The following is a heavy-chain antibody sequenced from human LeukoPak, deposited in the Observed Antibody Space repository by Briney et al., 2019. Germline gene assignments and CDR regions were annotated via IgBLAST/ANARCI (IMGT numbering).Heavy chain of an antibody. CDR1: GFTFSSYG. CDR2: IWYDGSNK. CDR3: ARDDYYDSSGRAFDI. J-gene: IGHJ3*02. D-gene: IGHD3-22*01. Sequence: GRSLRLSCAASGFTFSSYGMHWVRQAPGKGLEWVAVIWYDGSNKYYADSVKGRFTISRDNSKNTLYLQMNSLRAEDTAVYYCARDDYYDSSGRAFDIWGQGTMVTVSS. V-gene: IGHV3-33*01.